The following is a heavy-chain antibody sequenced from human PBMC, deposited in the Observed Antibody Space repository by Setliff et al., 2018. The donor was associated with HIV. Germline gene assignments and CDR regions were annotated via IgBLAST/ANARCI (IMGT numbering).Heavy chain of an antibody. D-gene: IGHD2-21*01. J-gene: IGHJ6*03. Sequence: LRLSCAASGFTFRSYAMSWVRQAPGKGPEWVSAIGGSGFGTYYADSVKVRFTISRDNSKNTLYLQMNSLRAEDTAIYYCAKRRVCNTSCYIVDYMDVWGKGTTVTVSS. CDR2: IGGSGFGT. CDR1: GFTFRSYA. V-gene: IGHV3-23*01. CDR3: AKRRVCNTSCYIVDYMDV.